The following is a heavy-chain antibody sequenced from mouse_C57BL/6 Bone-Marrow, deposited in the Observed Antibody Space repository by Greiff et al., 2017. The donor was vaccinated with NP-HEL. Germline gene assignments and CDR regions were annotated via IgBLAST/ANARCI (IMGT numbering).Heavy chain of an antibody. D-gene: IGHD2-3*01. Sequence: DVQLQESGGGLVQPGGSMKLSCVASGFTFSNYWMNWVRQSPEKGLEWVAQIRLKSDNYATHYAESVKGRFTISRDDSKSSVYLQMNNLRAEDTGIYYCTEGGYYGGRYFDYWGQGTTLTVSS. CDR2: IRLKSDNYAT. CDR1: GFTFSNYW. J-gene: IGHJ2*01. V-gene: IGHV6-3*01. CDR3: TEGGYYGGRYFDY.